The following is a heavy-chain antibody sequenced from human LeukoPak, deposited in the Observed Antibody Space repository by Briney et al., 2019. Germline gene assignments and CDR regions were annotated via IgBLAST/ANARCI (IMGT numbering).Heavy chain of an antibody. CDR3: ARVRVWGSYPYYYYGMDV. V-gene: IGHV3-48*02. D-gene: IGHD3-16*02. CDR2: ISVRGGDI. Sequence: PGGSLRLSCAASGFNFSTYSMNWVRQAPGKGLEWVSYISVRGGDIYYADSVKGRFTVSRDNAKNSLYLQMHTLRDEDTAVYYCARVRVWGSYPYYYYGMDVWGQGTTVTVSS. CDR1: GFNFSTYS. J-gene: IGHJ6*02.